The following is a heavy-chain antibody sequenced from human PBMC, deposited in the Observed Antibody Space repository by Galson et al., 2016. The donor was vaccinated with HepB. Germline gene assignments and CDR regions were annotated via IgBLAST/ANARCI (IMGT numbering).Heavy chain of an antibody. V-gene: IGHV5-10-1*01. CDR1: XXSFXXXW. Sequence: SGXXVKKPGXXXRIXXXGRXXSFXXXWINXXRQXXGKGLEXMGRIXXSDXYTSYSPSFQGHVTISADESSSTAYLQWSSLKASDTAMYYXARSIQLWPDYWGQGXXVTXXX. CDR3: ARSIQLWPDY. CDR2: IXXSDXYT. D-gene: IGHD5-18*01. J-gene: IGHJ4*02.